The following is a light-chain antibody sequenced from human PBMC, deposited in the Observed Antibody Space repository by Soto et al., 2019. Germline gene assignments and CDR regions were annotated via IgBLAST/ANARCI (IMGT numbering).Light chain of an antibody. V-gene: IGLV1-40*01. Sequence: QLVLTQPPSVSGAPGQRVTIPCTGRSSNIGAGYDVHWYQQLPGTAPKLLIYGNSNRPSGVPDRFSGSKSGTSASLAITGLQSEDEAEYYCQSYDSSLSGWVFGGGTKLTVL. CDR3: QSYDSSLSGWV. CDR1: SSNIGAGYD. J-gene: IGLJ3*02. CDR2: GNS.